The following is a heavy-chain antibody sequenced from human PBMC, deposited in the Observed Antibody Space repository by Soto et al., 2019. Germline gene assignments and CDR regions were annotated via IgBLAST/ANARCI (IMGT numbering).Heavy chain of an antibody. V-gene: IGHV1-2*04. CDR2: INPNSGGT. Sequence: ASVKVSCKVSGYTFTGYYMHWVRQAPGQGLEWMGWINPNSGGTNYAQKFQGWVTMTRDTSISTAYMELSRLRSDDTAVYYCAREKGDQAFDYWGQGTLVTVSS. J-gene: IGHJ4*02. D-gene: IGHD2-21*02. CDR1: GYTFTGYY. CDR3: AREKGDQAFDY.